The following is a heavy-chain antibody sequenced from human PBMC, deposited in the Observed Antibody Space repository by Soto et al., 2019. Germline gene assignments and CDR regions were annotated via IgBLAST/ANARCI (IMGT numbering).Heavy chain of an antibody. V-gene: IGHV1-46*01. J-gene: IGHJ5*02. CDR2: INPSGGST. D-gene: IGHD2-2*01. CDR3: ARDRYCSSTSCYGWFDP. Sequence: GASVKVSCKASGYTFTSYYMHWVRQAPGQGLEWMGIINPSGGSTSYAQKFQGRVTMTRDTSTSTVYMELSSLRSEDTAVYYCARDRYCSSTSCYGWFDPWGQGTLVTVSS. CDR1: GYTFTSYY.